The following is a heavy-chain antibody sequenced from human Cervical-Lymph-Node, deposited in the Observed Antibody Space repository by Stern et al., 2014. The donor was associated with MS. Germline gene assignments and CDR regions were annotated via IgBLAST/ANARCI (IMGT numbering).Heavy chain of an antibody. CDR3: SRHRDGYNDRGSFGF. Sequence: QVQLVQSGAEVRKPGSSVKVSCKTSGGTFNSYAISWVRHAPGEGLEWIGGIIPVFGTPNYAPQFQGRVTITADESTRTAYMELNSLRSEDSAVYFCSRHRDGYNDRGSFGFWGQGTMVTISS. V-gene: IGHV1-69*01. J-gene: IGHJ3*01. CDR1: GGTFNSYA. CDR2: IIPVFGTP. D-gene: IGHD5-24*01.